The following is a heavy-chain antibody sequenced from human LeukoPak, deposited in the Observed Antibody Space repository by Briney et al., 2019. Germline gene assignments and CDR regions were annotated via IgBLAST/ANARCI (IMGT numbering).Heavy chain of an antibody. D-gene: IGHD1-7*01. CDR1: GTSFSAYY. CDR3: ARGPGIRGTALDY. J-gene: IGHJ4*02. CDR2: INHRRET. V-gene: IGHV4-34*01. Sequence: SETLSLTCAVPGTSFSAYYCNWIRQSPEKGLEWIGEINHRRETNYNPSLQSRVTMSVDTSKNQFSLRLTSLTAADTAIYYCARGPGIRGTALDYWGQGTPVTVSS.